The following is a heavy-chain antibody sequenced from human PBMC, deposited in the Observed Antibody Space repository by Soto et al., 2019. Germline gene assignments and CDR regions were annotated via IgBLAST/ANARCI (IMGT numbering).Heavy chain of an antibody. D-gene: IGHD6-6*01. CDR2: ISGSGGST. J-gene: IGHJ1*01. CDR3: AKNPQYSSSWYFQH. CDR1: GFTFSSYA. Sequence: GGSLRPSCAASGFTFSSYAMSWVRQAPGEGLEWVSAISGSGGSTYYADSVKGRFTISRDNSKNTLYLQMNSLRAEDTAVYYCAKNPQYSSSWYFQHWGQGTLVTVSS. V-gene: IGHV3-23*01.